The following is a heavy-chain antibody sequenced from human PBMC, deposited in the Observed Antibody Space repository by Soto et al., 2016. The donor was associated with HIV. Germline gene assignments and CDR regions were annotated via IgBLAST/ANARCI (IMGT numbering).Heavy chain of an antibody. D-gene: IGHD6-13*01. CDR2: IWHDGSNK. CDR3: VKDSLPGIAAVGLRDH. V-gene: IGHV3-30*18. J-gene: IGHJ5*02. CDR1: GFTFTNFG. Sequence: VQLVESGGGVVQPGRSLRLSCAASGFTFTNFGIHWVRQPPGKGLEWVAVIWHDGSNKFYADSVKGRFTISRDNSRNTVHLQMNGLRLEDTAMYYCVKDSLPGIAAVGLRDHWGQGTLVTVSS.